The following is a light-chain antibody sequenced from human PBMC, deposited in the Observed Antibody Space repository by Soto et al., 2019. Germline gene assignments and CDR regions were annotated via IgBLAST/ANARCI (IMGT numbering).Light chain of an antibody. Sequence: QSVLTQPPSVSAAPGQKVTISCSGSSSNIANNYVSWYQQLPGTAPKLLIYENDRRPSRIPDRFSASKSGASATLGITGLQSGDEADYYCGTWDSSLSAGVFGGGTQLTVL. V-gene: IGLV1-51*02. CDR2: END. J-gene: IGLJ2*01. CDR3: GTWDSSLSAGV. CDR1: SSNIANNY.